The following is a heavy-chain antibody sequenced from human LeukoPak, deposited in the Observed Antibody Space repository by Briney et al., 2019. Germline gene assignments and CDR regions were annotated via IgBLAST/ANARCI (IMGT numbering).Heavy chain of an antibody. CDR1: GDSVSSNGAA. V-gene: IGHV6-1*01. CDR2: TYYRSKWYN. J-gene: IGHJ5*02. D-gene: IGHD2-2*02. CDR3: ARKVVVPAAIRGSLFDP. Sequence: SQTLSLTCAISGDSVSSNGAAWNWIRQSPSRGLEWLGRTYYRSKWYNDYAVSVKSRITINPDTSKNPFSLQLNSVTPEDTAVYYCARKVVVPAAIRGSLFDPWGQGTLVTVSS.